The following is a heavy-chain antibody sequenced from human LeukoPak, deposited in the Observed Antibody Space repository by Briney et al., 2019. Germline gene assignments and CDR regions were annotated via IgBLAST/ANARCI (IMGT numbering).Heavy chain of an antibody. Sequence: VKVSFKGSGGTFNRYAISWGGQGPGQGGEGMGGIIPIFGTANYAQKFQGRVTITADESTSTAYMELSSLRSEDTAVYYCARDPDYGGNLWKGAEYFQHWGQGTLVTVSS. V-gene: IGHV1-69*01. CDR3: ARDPDYGGNLWKGAEYFQH. J-gene: IGHJ1*01. CDR2: IIPIFGTA. CDR1: GGTFNRYA. D-gene: IGHD4-23*01.